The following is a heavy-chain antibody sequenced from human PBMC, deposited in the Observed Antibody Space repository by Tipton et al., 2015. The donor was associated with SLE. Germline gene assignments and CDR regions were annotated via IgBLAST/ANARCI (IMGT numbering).Heavy chain of an antibody. V-gene: IGHV4-59*01. J-gene: IGHJ4*02. Sequence: TLSLTCTVSGGSISTYFWSWIRQPPGKGLEWIGYINYRGSATYNPSLKSRVTMSVDTSKEQFSLNLSSVTAADTAVYYCARGSVYIANWGQGILVTVSS. CDR3: ARGSVYIAN. D-gene: IGHD3-3*01. CDR1: GGSISTYF. CDR2: INYRGSA.